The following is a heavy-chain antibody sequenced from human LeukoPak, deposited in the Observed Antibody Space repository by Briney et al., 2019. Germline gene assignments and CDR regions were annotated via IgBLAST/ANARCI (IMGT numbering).Heavy chain of an antibody. Sequence: ASVKVSCKASGGTFSSYAISWVRQAPGQGLEWMGGIIPIFGTANYAQKFQGRVTITADKSTSTVYMELSSLRSEDTAVYYCASSPPMGYCSGGSCYGGDWFDPWGQGTLVTVSS. CDR2: IIPIFGTA. CDR1: GGTFSSYA. J-gene: IGHJ5*02. CDR3: ASSPPMGYCSGGSCYGGDWFDP. V-gene: IGHV1-69*06. D-gene: IGHD2-15*01.